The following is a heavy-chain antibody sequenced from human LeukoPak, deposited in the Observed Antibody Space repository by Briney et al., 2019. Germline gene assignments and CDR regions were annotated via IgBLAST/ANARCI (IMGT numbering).Heavy chain of an antibody. CDR3: AREDRGWYFDY. V-gene: IGHV3-23*01. J-gene: IGHJ4*02. CDR2: ISDSGDNK. Sequence: GGSLRLSCAASGFSFSTYPMSWVRQAPGKGLDWVSAISDSGDNKQYADSVKGRFTISRDNSKNTLYLQMNSLRAEDTAVYYCAREDRGWYFDYWGQGTLVTVSS. CDR1: GFSFSTYP. D-gene: IGHD6-19*01.